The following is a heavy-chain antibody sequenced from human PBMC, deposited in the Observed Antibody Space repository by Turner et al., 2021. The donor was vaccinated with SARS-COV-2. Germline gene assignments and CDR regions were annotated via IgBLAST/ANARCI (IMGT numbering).Heavy chain of an antibody. V-gene: IGHV3-53*04. J-gene: IGHJ6*02. Sequence: EVQLVESGGGLVQPGGSLRLSCAASGFTVSSNYMSWVRQGPGKGLGWVSLIYSGGSTYYADSVKGRFTISRHNSKNTLYLQMNSLRAEDTGVYYCARDLNYYGMDVWGQGTTVTVSS. CDR2: IYSGGST. CDR1: GFTVSSNY. D-gene: IGHD3-9*01. CDR3: ARDLNYYGMDV.